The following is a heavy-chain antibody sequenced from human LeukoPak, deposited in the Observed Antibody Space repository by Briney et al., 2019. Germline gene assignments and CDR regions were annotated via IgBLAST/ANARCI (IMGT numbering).Heavy chain of an antibody. D-gene: IGHD6-13*01. CDR2: ISAYNGNT. V-gene: IGHV1-18*01. CDR1: GYTFTSYG. J-gene: IGHJ6*02. CDR3: ARNIAAAGTYYYYGMDV. Sequence: GASVKVSCKASGYTFTSYGISWVRQAPGHGLEWMGWISAYNGNTNYAQKLQGRVTMTTDTSTSTAYMELRSLRSNDTAVYYCARNIAAAGTYYYYGMDVWGQGTTVTVSS.